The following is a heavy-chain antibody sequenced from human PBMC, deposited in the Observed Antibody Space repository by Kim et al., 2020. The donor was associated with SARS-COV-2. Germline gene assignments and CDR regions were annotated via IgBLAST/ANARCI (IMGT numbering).Heavy chain of an antibody. J-gene: IGHJ4*02. CDR1: GYTFTSYG. Sequence: ASVKVSCKASGYTFTSYGISWVRQAPGQGLEWMGWISAYIGKTNYAQKLQGRVTMTTDTSTSTAYMELRSLRSDDTAVYYCARAELGGGPQPQFDYWGQGTLVTVSS. CDR3: ARAELGGGPQPQFDY. CDR2: ISAYIGKT. V-gene: IGHV1-18*01. D-gene: IGHD3-16*01.